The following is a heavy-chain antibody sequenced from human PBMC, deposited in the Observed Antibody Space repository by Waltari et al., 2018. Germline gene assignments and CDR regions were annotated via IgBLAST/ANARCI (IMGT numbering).Heavy chain of an antibody. Sequence: EVQLVESGGGLVQPGGSLRLSCAASGFPSGTHWRHWVRQAPGKGLVSVSRINSDGSSTSYADSVKGRFTISRDNAKNTLYLQMNSLRAEDTAVYYCARVDDYGDYWWFDPWGQGTLVTVSS. CDR2: INSDGSST. D-gene: IGHD4-17*01. CDR3: ARVDDYGDYWWFDP. J-gene: IGHJ5*02. V-gene: IGHV3-74*01. CDR1: GFPSGTHW.